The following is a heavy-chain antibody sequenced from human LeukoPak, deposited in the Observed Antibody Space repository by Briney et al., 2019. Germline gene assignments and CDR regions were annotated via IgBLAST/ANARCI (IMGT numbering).Heavy chain of an antibody. J-gene: IGHJ4*02. V-gene: IGHV3-23*01. CDR2: ISGSGGNT. CDR3: AKPYGTDCGGDCYFDY. CDR1: GFTFSNYA. D-gene: IGHD2-21*02. Sequence: GGSLRLSCAAFGFTFSNYAISWVRQAPGKGLEWVSAISGSGGNTYYANSVKGRFTISRDNSKNTLHLQMSRLRAEDTALYYCAKPYGTDCGGDCYFDYWGQGTLVSVSS.